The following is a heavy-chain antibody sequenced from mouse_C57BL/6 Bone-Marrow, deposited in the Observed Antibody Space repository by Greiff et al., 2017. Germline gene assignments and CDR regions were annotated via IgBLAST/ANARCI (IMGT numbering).Heavy chain of an antibody. Sequence: QVQLQQSGPELVKPGASVKLSCKASGYTFTSYDINWVKQRPGQGLEWIGWIYPRDGSTKYNEKFKGKATLTVDTSSSTAYMELHSLTSEDSAVYFCAREGGSSYDYFDYWGRGTTLTVSS. CDR3: AREGGSSYDYFDY. CDR1: GYTFTSYD. V-gene: IGHV1-85*01. CDR2: IYPRDGST. D-gene: IGHD1-1*01. J-gene: IGHJ2*01.